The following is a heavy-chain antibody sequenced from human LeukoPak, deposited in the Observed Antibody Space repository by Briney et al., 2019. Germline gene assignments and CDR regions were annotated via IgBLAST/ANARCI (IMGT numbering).Heavy chain of an antibody. D-gene: IGHD3-3*01. CDR3: ARVKDFWSGYQSNWFDP. CDR2: IYYSGST. V-gene: IGHV4-59*01. Sequence: PSETLSLTCAVYGGSFSNYYWSWIRQPPGKGLEWIGYIYYSGSTNYNPSLKSRVTISVGTSKNQFSLKLSSVAAADTAVYYCARVKDFWSGYQSNWFDPWGQGTLVTVSS. CDR1: GGSFSNYY. J-gene: IGHJ5*02.